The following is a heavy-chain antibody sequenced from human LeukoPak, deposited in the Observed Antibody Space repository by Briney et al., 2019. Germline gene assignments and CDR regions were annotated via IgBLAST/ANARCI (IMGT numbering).Heavy chain of an antibody. J-gene: IGHJ4*02. CDR2: IHNSGRS. CDR3: ARVLTSYSSSWYFFDY. V-gene: IGHV4-31*03. Sequence: SQTLSLTCTVSGGSISSGGYYWSWIRQHPGKGLEWIGYIHNSGRSFYNPSLKSRVTISGDTSENQFPLKLSSVTAADTAVYYCARVLTSYSSSWYFFDYWGQGTLVTVSS. D-gene: IGHD6-13*01. CDR1: GGSISSGGYY.